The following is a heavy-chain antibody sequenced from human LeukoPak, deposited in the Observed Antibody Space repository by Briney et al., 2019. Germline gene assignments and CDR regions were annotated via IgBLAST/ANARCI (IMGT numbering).Heavy chain of an antibody. CDR1: GFTFSSYE. V-gene: IGHV3-48*03. D-gene: IGHD1-26*01. J-gene: IGHJ4*02. Sequence: PGGSLRLSCAASGFTFSSYEMNWVRQAPGKGLEWVSYISSSGSTIYYADSVKGRFTISRDNAKNSLYLQMNSLRAEDTAVYYCARAPAGWELLFDYWGQGTPVTVSS. CDR3: ARAPAGWELLFDY. CDR2: ISSSGSTI.